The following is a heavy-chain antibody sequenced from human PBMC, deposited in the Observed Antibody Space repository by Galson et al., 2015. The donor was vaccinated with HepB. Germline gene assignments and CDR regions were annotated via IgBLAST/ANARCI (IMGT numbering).Heavy chain of an antibody. J-gene: IGHJ6*02. D-gene: IGHD2-8*01. CDR2: ISGSGGRT. CDR3: AKGWSAVFYDMDV. CDR1: GFTVGSYA. V-gene: IGHV3-23*01. Sequence: SLRLCGAASGFTVGSYAINWVGQAPGEGLEWVSSISGSGGRTHYADSVKGRFIISRDNSKNTLYLQMNSLRAEDTAVYYCAKGWSAVFYDMDVWGQGTTVIVSS.